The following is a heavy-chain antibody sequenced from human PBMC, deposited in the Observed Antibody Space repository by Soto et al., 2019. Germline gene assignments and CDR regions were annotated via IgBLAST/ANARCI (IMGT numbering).Heavy chain of an antibody. D-gene: IGHD1-26*01. CDR3: YSGATTGAYYYGMDV. Sequence: RGSLRLSCAASGFTFSSYSMNWVRQAPGKGLEWVSSISSSSSYIYYADSVKGRFTISRDNAKNSLYLQMNSLRAEDTAVYYCYSGATTGAYYYGMDVWGQGSTVTVSS. V-gene: IGHV3-21*04. J-gene: IGHJ6*02. CDR1: GFTFSSYS. CDR2: ISSSSSYI.